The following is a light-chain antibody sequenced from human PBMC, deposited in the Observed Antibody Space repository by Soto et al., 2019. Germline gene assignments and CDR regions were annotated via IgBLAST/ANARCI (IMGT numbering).Light chain of an antibody. V-gene: IGLV1-47*01. CDR2: RNN. Sequence: QSVLTQPPSASGTPGQRVTISCSGSSSNIGSNYVYWYQQLPGTAPKLLIYRNNQRPSGVPDRFSGSKSGTSASLAISGLRSEDEADYYCAAWDDSLSGWVFGGATKPTVL. J-gene: IGLJ3*02. CDR3: AAWDDSLSGWV. CDR1: SSNIGSNY.